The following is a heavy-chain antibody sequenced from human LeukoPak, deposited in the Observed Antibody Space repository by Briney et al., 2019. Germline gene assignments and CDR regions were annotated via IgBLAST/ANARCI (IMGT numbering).Heavy chain of an antibody. CDR3: ARAIVVVPATTYYYMDV. CDR2: IIPIFGTA. J-gene: IGHJ6*03. D-gene: IGHD2-2*01. Sequence: SVKVSCKASGGTFSSYAISWVRQAPGQGLEWMGGIIPIFGTANYAQKFQGRVTITRNTSISTAYMELSSLRSEDTAVYYCARAIVVVPATTYYYMDVWGKGTTVTVSS. CDR1: GGTFSSYA. V-gene: IGHV1-69*05.